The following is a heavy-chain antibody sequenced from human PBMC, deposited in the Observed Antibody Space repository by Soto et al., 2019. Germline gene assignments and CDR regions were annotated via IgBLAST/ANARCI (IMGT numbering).Heavy chain of an antibody. CDR2: VHYTGST. CDR3: ARHLYSGESSGYYGY. Sequence: QLQLQESGPGLVKPSETLSLTCTVSDGSISRSTFYWGWIHQPPGKGLEWIGSVHYTGSTYYNPSLKSRVTMSVDSSKNHLSLKVSSVTAADTAVYYCARHLYSGESSGYYGYWGQGALVTVSS. J-gene: IGHJ4*02. CDR1: DGSISRSTFY. V-gene: IGHV4-39*01. D-gene: IGHD3-22*01.